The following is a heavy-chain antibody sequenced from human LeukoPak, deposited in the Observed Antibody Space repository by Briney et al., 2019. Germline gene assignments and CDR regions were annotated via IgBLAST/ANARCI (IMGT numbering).Heavy chain of an antibody. CDR2: INPNSGGT. V-gene: IGHV1-2*04. CDR1: GYTFTGYY. Sequence: ASVKVSCKASGYTFTGYYMHWVRQAPGQGLEWMGWINPNSGGTNYAQKFQGWVTMTRDTSISTAYMELSRLRSDDTAVYYCARVSTTRGSRDSRGWYLDNWGQGTLVTVSS. J-gene: IGHJ4*02. CDR3: ARVSTTRGSRDSRGWYLDN. D-gene: IGHD6-19*01.